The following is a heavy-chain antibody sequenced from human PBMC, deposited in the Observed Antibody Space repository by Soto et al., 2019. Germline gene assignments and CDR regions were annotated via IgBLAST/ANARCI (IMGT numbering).Heavy chain of an antibody. V-gene: IGHV4-59*08. J-gene: IGHJ6*02. D-gene: IGHD1-1*01. CDR3: VRQGIGNLHGLVDV. CDR2: VYSTGGT. Sequence: QVQLQKSGPGLVKPSETLSLTCSVSSGPTSSHNWGWIRQTPGRGLEWIGYVYSTGGTSYNPSLNSRVTISADTSTNHISLTLTSLTAADTAVYYCVRQGIGNLHGLVDVWGQGTTVRVSS. CDR1: SGPTSSHN.